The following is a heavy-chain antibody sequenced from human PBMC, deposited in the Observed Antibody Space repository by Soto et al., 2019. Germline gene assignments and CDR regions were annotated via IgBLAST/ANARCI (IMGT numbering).Heavy chain of an antibody. CDR3: AKERYCSAISCYGGFEG. CDR2: ISGGGANT. Sequence: GGALRLSLADSEFTFMSYSMYWVRPAQGRGLEWVSTISGGGANTNYADSVKGRFIISSDNSKNTLYLQMNSLRAEDTAVYYCAKERYCSAISCYGGFEGWGQGKVVTVSS. J-gene: IGHJ3*01. D-gene: IGHD2-2*01. V-gene: IGHV3-23*01. CDR1: EFTFMSYS.